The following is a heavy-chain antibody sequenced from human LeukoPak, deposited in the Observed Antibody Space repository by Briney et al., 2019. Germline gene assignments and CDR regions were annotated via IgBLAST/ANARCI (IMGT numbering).Heavy chain of an antibody. Sequence: SVKVSCKASGGTFSSYAISWVRQAPGQGLEWMGGIIPIFGTANYAQKFQGRVTITTDESTSTAYMELSSLRSEDTAVYYCAHPQSIAARNDAFDIWGQGTMVTVSS. CDR3: AHPQSIAARNDAFDI. CDR2: IIPIFGTA. V-gene: IGHV1-69*05. D-gene: IGHD6-6*01. CDR1: GGTFSSYA. J-gene: IGHJ3*02.